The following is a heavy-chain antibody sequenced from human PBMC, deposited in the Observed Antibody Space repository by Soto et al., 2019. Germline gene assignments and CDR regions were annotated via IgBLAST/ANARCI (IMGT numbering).Heavy chain of an antibody. CDR1: GFTVSSNY. V-gene: IGHV3-53*01. J-gene: IGHJ3*02. D-gene: IGHD3-16*02. CDR3: ASCSMITFGGVIVDDAFDM. CDR2: IYGGGSS. Sequence: EVQLVESGGGLIQPGGSLRLSCAASGFTVSSNYMSWVRQTPGKGLEWVSIIYGGGSSYYAASVKGRFTIARDNSKNTLYLQMNSLRAEDTAVYYCASCSMITFGGVIVDDAFDMWGQGTMVSVSS.